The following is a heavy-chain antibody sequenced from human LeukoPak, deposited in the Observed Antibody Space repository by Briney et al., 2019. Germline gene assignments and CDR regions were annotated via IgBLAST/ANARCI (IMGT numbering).Heavy chain of an antibody. CDR1: GGSISSYY. D-gene: IGHD4-17*01. Sequence: SETLSLTCTVSGGSISSYYWSWIRQPPGKGLEWIGYIYYSGSTNYNPSLKSRVTISVDTSKNQFSLKLSSVTAADTAVYYCARVAADGDNHLIYYYYGMDVWGQGTTVTVSS. J-gene: IGHJ6*02. V-gene: IGHV4-59*01. CDR2: IYYSGST. CDR3: ARVAADGDNHLIYYYYGMDV.